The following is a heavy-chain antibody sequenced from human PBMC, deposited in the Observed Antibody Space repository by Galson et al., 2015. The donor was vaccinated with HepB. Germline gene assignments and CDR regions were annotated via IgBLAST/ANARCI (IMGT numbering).Heavy chain of an antibody. CDR1: GFSLSTSGVG. J-gene: IGHJ4*02. V-gene: IGHV2-5*02. CDR3: AHRLITMVRGVMLPPYYFDY. Sequence: ALVKPTQTLTLTCTFSGFSLSTSGVGVGWIRQPPGKALEWLALIYWDDDKRYSPSLKSRLTITKDTSKNQVVLTMTNMDPVDTATYYCAHRLITMVRGVMLPPYYFDYWGQGTLVTVSS. D-gene: IGHD3-10*01. CDR2: IYWDDDK.